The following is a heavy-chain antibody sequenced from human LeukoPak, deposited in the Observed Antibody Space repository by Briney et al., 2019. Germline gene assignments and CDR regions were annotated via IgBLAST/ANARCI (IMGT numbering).Heavy chain of an antibody. CDR1: GFTFSNYA. CDR2: ISGSGGST. V-gene: IGHV3-23*01. J-gene: IGHJ4*02. CDR3: TTQYSSGPPGY. D-gene: IGHD6-19*01. Sequence: GGSLRLSCAASGFTFSNYAMSWVRQAPGKGLEWVSGISGSGGSTFYADSVKGRFTISRENSKKTLYLQMNSLKTEDTAVYYCTTQYSSGPPGYWGQGTLVTVSS.